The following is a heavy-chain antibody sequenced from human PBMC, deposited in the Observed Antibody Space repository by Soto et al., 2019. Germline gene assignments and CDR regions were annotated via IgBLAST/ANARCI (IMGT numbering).Heavy chain of an antibody. D-gene: IGHD6-19*01. CDR3: AREYQRRRGGWPIGFGY. J-gene: IGHJ4*02. Sequence: ASVKVSCKASGYTFTGYYMHWVRQAPGQGLEWMGWINPNSGGTNYAQKFQGWVTMTRDTSISTAYMELSRLRSDDTAVYYCAREYQRRRGGWPIGFGYWGQGTLVTVSS. CDR2: INPNSGGT. CDR1: GYTFTGYY. V-gene: IGHV1-2*04.